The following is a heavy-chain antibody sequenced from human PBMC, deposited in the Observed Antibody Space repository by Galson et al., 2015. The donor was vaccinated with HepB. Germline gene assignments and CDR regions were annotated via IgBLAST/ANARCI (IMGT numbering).Heavy chain of an antibody. D-gene: IGHD3-10*01. J-gene: IGHJ6*01. Sequence: SVKVSCKASGYTFSSNGISWVRQAPGQGLEWMGWITPYNDNTKYAQKFQGRLIMTTDTSTNTAFMYLRSLRSDDTAVYYCARDPGEQNYGSGSYWKWGIPPGIETKTERPSDVWGQGTTVTVSS. CDR1: GYTFSSNG. V-gene: IGHV1-18*01. CDR2: ITPYNDNT. CDR3: ARDPGEQNYGSGSYWKWGIPPGIETKTERPSDV.